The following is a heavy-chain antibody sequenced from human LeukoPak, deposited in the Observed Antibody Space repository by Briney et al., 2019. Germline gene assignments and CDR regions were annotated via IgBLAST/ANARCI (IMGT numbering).Heavy chain of an antibody. V-gene: IGHV3-66*02. Sequence: GGSLRLSCAASGFTVSSNYMSWVRQAPGKGLEWVSVIYSGGSTYYADSVKGRFTISRDNSKNTLYLQMNSLRAEDTAVYYCASAGRIAAADYYYYMYVWGKGTTVTVSS. D-gene: IGHD6-13*01. CDR1: GFTVSSNY. J-gene: IGHJ6*03. CDR2: IYSGGST. CDR3: ASAGRIAAADYYYYMYV.